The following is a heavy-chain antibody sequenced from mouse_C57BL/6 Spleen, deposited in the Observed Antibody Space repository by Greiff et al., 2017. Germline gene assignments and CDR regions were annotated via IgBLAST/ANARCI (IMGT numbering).Heavy chain of an antibody. J-gene: IGHJ2*01. CDR3: ARGSNPYYFDY. CDR2: IYPSDSET. CDR1: GYTFTSYW. Sequence: VQLQQPGAELVRPGSSVKLSCKASGYTFTSYWMHWVKQRPIQGLEWIGNIYPSDSETHYNQKFKDKATLTVDTSASTAYMQLSSLTSEDSAVYYCARGSNPYYFDYWGQGTTLTVSS. D-gene: IGHD2-5*01. V-gene: IGHV1-52*01.